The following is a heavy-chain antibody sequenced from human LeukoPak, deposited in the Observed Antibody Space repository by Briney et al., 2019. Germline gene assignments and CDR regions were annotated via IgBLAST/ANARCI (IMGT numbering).Heavy chain of an antibody. CDR3: VKGGQDCSPTTCYYD. Sequence: GGSLRLSCAASGFTFSSYGMHWVRQAPGKGLEWVAFIRYDGSNKYYADSVKGRFTISRDNSKNTGYLQMNSLRAEDTAVYYCVKGGQDCSPTTCYYDWGQGTLVTVSS. CDR1: GFTFSSYG. V-gene: IGHV3-30*02. J-gene: IGHJ4*02. D-gene: IGHD2-2*01. CDR2: IRYDGSNK.